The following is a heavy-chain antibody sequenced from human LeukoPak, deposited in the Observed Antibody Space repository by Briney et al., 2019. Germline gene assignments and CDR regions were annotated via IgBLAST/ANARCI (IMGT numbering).Heavy chain of an antibody. D-gene: IGHD5-12*01. V-gene: IGHV3-7*03. CDR3: ARGRSGYDWNNWFDP. J-gene: IGHJ5*02. CDR1: GFTFSSYW. CDR2: IKQDGSEK. Sequence: GGSLRLSCAASGFTFSSYWMSWVRQAPGKGLEWVANIKQDGSEKYYVDSVKGRFTISRDNAKNSLYLQMNSLRAEDTAVYYCARGRSGYDWNNWFDPWGQGTLVTVSS.